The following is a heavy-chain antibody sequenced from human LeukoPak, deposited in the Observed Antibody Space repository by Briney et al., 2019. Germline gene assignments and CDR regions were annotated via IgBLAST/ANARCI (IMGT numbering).Heavy chain of an antibody. J-gene: IGHJ4*02. CDR1: GGSISSYY. V-gene: IGHV4-59*01. D-gene: IGHD6-6*01. Sequence: PSETLSLTCTVSGGSISSYYWSWIRQPPGKGLEWIGYIYYSGSTNYNPSLKSRVTISADTSKNQFSLKVSSVTAADTAIYYCAGWRIAALAFDYWGQGTLVTGSS. CDR3: AGWRIAALAFDY. CDR2: IYYSGST.